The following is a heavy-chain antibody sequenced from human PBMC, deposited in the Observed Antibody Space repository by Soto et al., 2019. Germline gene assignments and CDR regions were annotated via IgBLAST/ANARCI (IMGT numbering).Heavy chain of an antibody. CDR1: GASLTRGVYY. CDR2: IYYRGTT. J-gene: IGHJ4*02. D-gene: IGHD1-1*01. V-gene: IGHV4-61*08. CDR3: ARANCVRCPFDL. Sequence: QVQLQESGPRLAKPSESLSLTCSVSGASLTRGVYYWSWVRQPPGRQLEWIGSIYYRGTTNHHPPPPGPVTLSEGPATDPGPGAVEAGAAAGPALFLCARANCVRCPFDLWGQGTLVTVSS.